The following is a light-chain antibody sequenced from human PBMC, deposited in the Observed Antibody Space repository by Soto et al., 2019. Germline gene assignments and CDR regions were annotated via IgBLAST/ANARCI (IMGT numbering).Light chain of an antibody. Sequence: IVWTQSPGTLYLSPGERATLSCRASQSITSNYLAWYQQNPGQAPRLLVYAVSGRPNGIPDRFSGSGSGTDFTLTISRLEPEDFALYYCQQYGRSPYTFGQGTQLESK. V-gene: IGKV3-20*01. CDR1: QSITSNY. CDR3: QQYGRSPYT. J-gene: IGKJ2*01. CDR2: AVS.